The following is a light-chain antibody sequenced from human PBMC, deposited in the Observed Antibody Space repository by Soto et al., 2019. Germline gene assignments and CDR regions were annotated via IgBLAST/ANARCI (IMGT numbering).Light chain of an antibody. V-gene: IGKV3-15*01. CDR3: QQYHNWPPWT. CDR1: QSVNSN. CDR2: GAS. J-gene: IGKJ1*01. Sequence: EIVMTQSPATLSVSPGERATLSCRASQSVNSNLAWYQQKPGQAPRLLIYGASTRATGIPARFSGSGSGTEFTLTISSLQSEDLAVYYCQQYHNWPPWTFGQGTKVEIK.